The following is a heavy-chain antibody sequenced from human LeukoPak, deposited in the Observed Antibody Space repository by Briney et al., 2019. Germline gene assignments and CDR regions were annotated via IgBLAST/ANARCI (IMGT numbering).Heavy chain of an antibody. CDR3: TSPGARILDYYYYGMDV. D-gene: IGHD1-14*01. V-gene: IGHV1-69*04. CDR1: GGTSRNYA. CDR2: IIPTLGLA. Sequence: SVKVSCKASGGTSRNYAISWVRQAPGQGPEWMGRIIPTLGLANYAHKFQGRVTITADKSTSTAFMELTSLRSEDTAVYYCTSPGARILDYYYYGMDVWGQGTPVTVSS. J-gene: IGHJ6*02.